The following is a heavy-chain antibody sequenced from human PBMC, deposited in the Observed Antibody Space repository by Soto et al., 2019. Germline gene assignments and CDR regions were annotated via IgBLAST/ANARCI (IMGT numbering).Heavy chain of an antibody. V-gene: IGHV3-23*01. Sequence: PRLSCAASGFTFSSYAMSWVRQAPGKGLEWVSAISGSGGSTYYADSVKGRFTISRDNSKNTLYLQMNSLRAEDTAVYYCAKDLGGYGSGSYSKGADAFDIWGQGTMVTVSS. CDR1: GFTFSSYA. CDR3: AKDLGGYGSGSYSKGADAFDI. J-gene: IGHJ3*02. D-gene: IGHD3-10*01. CDR2: ISGSGGST.